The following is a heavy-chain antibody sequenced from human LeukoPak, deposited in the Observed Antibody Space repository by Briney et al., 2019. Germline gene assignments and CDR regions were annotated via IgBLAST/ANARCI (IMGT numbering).Heavy chain of an antibody. CDR3: ARVPGVYFDFSIGFGSGWFDP. CDR1: GYSFTDKY. V-gene: IGHV1-2*02. J-gene: IGHJ5*02. Sequence: GASVKVSCKASGYSFTDKYMHWVRQAPGQGLEWMGWINPNSGGTNYAQKFQGRVTMTTDTSMSTAYMELSRLTSDDTAMYYCARVPGVYFDFSIGFGSGWFDPWGQGILVTVSS. CDR2: INPNSGGT. D-gene: IGHD3-3*01.